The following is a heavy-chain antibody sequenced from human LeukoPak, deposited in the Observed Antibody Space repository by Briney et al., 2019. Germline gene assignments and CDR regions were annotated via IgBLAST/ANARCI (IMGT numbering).Heavy chain of an antibody. CDR2: IYTSGST. CDR1: GDSISNFY. D-gene: IGHD3-22*01. J-gene: IGHJ5*02. Sequence: SETLSLTCTVSGDSISNFYWSWIRQPAGKGLEWIGRIYTSGSTNYNPSLKSRVTMSVDTSKNQFSLKLSSVTAADTAVYYCARDNTGDYYDSSGYPNWFDPWGQGTLVTVSS. V-gene: IGHV4-4*07. CDR3: ARDNTGDYYDSSGYPNWFDP.